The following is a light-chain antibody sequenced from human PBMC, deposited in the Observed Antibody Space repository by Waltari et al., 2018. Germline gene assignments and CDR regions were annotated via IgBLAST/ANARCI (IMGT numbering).Light chain of an antibody. CDR1: SSDVGNYNL. CDR2: EVT. V-gene: IGLV2-23*02. CDR3: CSYAGLGTYV. Sequence: QSGLTQPASVSGSPGQSITISCTGTSSDVGNYNLVLWYQHHPGKAPKLIIYEVTKRTSGVSDRFSASKSANTASLTISGLQTEDEADYYCCSYAGLGTYVFGTGTKVTVL. J-gene: IGLJ1*01.